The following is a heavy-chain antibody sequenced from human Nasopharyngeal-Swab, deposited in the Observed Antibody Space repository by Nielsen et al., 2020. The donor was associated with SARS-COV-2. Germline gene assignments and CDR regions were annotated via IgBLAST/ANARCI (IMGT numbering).Heavy chain of an antibody. CDR2: ISSSSSYI. V-gene: IGHV3-21*01. D-gene: IGHD2-2*01. J-gene: IGHJ5*02. CDR3: ARDLIVVVPAAMDVHWFDP. CDR1: GFTFSSYS. Sequence: GESLKISCAASGFTFSSYSMNWVRQAPGKGLEWVSSISSSSSYIYYADSVKGRFTISSDNAKNSLYLQMNSLRAEDTAVYYCARDLIVVVPAAMDVHWFDPWGQGTLVTVSS.